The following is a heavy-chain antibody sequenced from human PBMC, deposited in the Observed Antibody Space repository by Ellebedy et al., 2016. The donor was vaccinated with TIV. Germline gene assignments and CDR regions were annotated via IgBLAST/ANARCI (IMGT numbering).Heavy chain of an antibody. CDR1: GYRFTDYW. CDR3: ARHALGISGWWYFDL. CDR2: IDLLASTS. Sequence: PGGSLRLSCQGSGYRFTDYWITWVRQMPGKGLEWMGKIDLLASTSDYSPSFQGHVTILADRSINTAYLQWSSLKASDSAMYYCARHALGISGWWYFDLWGRGTLVTVSS. D-gene: IGHD6-19*01. V-gene: IGHV5-10-1*01. J-gene: IGHJ2*01.